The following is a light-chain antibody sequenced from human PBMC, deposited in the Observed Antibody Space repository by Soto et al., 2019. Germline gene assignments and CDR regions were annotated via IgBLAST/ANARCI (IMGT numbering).Light chain of an antibody. Sequence: EIVLTQSPGTLSLSPGERATLSCRASQSVSSAYLAWYQQISGQAPRLLIYGASSRATGIPDRFSGSESGTDYTLPISGLEPEVFAVYYYQQSGSSFYTFGQGTKLEIK. CDR1: QSVSSAY. J-gene: IGKJ2*01. CDR3: QQSGSSFYT. V-gene: IGKV3-20*01. CDR2: GAS.